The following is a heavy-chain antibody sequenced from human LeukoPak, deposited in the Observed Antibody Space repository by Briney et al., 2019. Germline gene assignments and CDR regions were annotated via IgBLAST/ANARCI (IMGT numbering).Heavy chain of an antibody. D-gene: IGHD5-24*01. J-gene: IGHJ6*02. CDR1: GFTFSSYG. CDR3: ASQIEMATDRDIYYFYGMDV. Sequence: PGGSRRLSGAASGFTFSSYGMHWARKAPGKGLEWVAVIAYEGSNKYYANSVKGRFTVSRDNSKNTLYLQMNSLRAEDTAVYYCASQIEMATDRDIYYFYGMDVWGQGATVTVSS. CDR2: IAYEGSNK. V-gene: IGHV3-30*03.